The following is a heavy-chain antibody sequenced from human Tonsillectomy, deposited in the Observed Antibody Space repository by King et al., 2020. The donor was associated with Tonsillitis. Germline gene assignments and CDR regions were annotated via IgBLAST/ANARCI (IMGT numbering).Heavy chain of an antibody. CDR3: AREKWLASIDY. Sequence: QLPESGPGLVKPSETLSLTCPVSGDSISSYYWSWIRQPPGKGLGGIGYIYYTGSTNYNPPPKSRVTISVDTSKNQFSLKLSSVTAADTAVYYCAREKWLASIDYWGQGTLVTVSS. J-gene: IGHJ4*02. CDR2: IYYTGST. CDR1: GDSISSYY. V-gene: IGHV4-59*01. D-gene: IGHD6-19*01.